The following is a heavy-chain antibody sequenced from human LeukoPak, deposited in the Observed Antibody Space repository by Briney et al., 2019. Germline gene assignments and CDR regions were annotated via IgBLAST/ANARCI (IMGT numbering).Heavy chain of an antibody. J-gene: IGHJ1*01. CDR3: ARGGYSYGFEYFQH. D-gene: IGHD5-18*01. CDR1: GGSISSSSYY. Sequence: SETLSLTCTVSGGSISSSSYYWGWIRHPPGKGLEWIGSIYYSGSTYYNPSLKSRVTISVDTSKNQFSLKLSSVTAADTALYYCARGGYSYGFEYFQHWGQGTLVTVSS. CDR2: IYYSGST. V-gene: IGHV4-39*07.